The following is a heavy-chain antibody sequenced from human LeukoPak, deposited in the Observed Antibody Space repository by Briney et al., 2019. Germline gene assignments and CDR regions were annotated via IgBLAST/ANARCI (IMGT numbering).Heavy chain of an antibody. J-gene: IGHJ4*02. CDR1: GFTFSSYA. CDR3: ARSRSPITMVRGVISSV. V-gene: IGHV3-30-3*01. Sequence: GGSLRLSCAASGFTFSSYAMHWVRQAPGKGLEWVAVISYDGSNKYYADSVKGRFTISRGNSKNTLYLQMNSLRAEDTAVYYCARSRSPITMVRGVISSVWGQGTLVTVSS. CDR2: ISYDGSNK. D-gene: IGHD3-10*01.